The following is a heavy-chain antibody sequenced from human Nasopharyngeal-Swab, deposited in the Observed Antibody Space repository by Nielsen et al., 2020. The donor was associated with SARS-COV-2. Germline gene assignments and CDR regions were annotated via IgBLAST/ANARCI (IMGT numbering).Heavy chain of an antibody. CDR1: GGTFSSYA. V-gene: IGHV1-69*13. CDR3: ARYVGGYNPGYFDY. D-gene: IGHD5-24*01. Sequence: SVKVSCKASGGTFSSYAISWVRQAPGQGLEWMGGIIPIFGTANYAQKFQGRVTITADESTSTAYMELSSLRSEDTAVYYCARYVGGYNPGYFDYWGQGTLVTVSS. J-gene: IGHJ4*02. CDR2: IIPIFGTA.